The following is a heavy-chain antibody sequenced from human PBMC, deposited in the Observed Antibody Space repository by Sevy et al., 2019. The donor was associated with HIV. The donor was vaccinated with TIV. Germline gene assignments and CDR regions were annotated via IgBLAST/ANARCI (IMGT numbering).Heavy chain of an antibody. J-gene: IGHJ4*02. CDR1: GLTFSDSY. CDR3: ARSRGFAEDFFDY. CDR2: ISSGGSTI. Sequence: GGSPRLSCAASGLTFSDSYMHWIRQAPGKGLEWISHISSGGSTIFYADSVKGRFTISRDNTKKSLYLQMNSLRVDDTAVYYCARSRGFAEDFFDYWGQGILVTVSS. D-gene: IGHD3-10*01. V-gene: IGHV3-11*01.